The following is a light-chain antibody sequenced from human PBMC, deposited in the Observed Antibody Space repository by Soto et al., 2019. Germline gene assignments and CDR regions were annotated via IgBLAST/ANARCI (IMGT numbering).Light chain of an antibody. CDR3: AIWDDSVYGWV. Sequence: QSVLTQPPSVSEAPGQRVTISCSGSNVGNKAVNWYQQLPGKAPKLLLYYDDMLSSGVSDRFSGSKSGTSASLAISGLQNDDDGDYYCAIWDDSVYGWVFGGGTTLTVL. J-gene: IGLJ3*02. CDR1: NVGNKA. V-gene: IGLV1-36*01. CDR2: YDD.